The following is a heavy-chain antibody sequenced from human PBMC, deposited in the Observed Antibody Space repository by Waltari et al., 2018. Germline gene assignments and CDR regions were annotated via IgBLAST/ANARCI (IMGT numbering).Heavy chain of an antibody. Sequence: QVQLQESGPGLVKPSETLSLTCTVSGGSISSYYWSWIRQPAGKGLEWIGRNYTSGSTNYNPPPKSRVTMAVDTSKNQFSLKLSSVTAADTAVYYGARDLGYYESSGYRPHDAFDIWGQGTMVTVSS. J-gene: IGHJ3*02. CDR3: ARDLGYYESSGYRPHDAFDI. CDR2: NYTSGST. D-gene: IGHD3-22*01. V-gene: IGHV4-4*07. CDR1: GGSISSYY.